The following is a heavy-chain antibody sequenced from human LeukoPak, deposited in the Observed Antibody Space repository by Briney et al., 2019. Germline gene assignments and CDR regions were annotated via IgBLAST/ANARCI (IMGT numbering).Heavy chain of an antibody. V-gene: IGHV1-18*01. CDR2: ISAYNGNT. D-gene: IGHD3-10*01. CDR1: GYTFTSYG. Sequence: GESLKISCKGSGYTFTSYGISWVRQAPGQGLEWMGWISAYNGNTNYAQKLQGRVTMTTDTSTSTAYMELRSLRSDDTAVYYCARGHGSGSYYDYWGQGTLVTVSS. CDR3: ARGHGSGSYYDY. J-gene: IGHJ4*02.